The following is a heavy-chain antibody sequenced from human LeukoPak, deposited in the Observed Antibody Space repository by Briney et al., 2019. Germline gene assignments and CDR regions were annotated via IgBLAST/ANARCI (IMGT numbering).Heavy chain of an antibody. CDR3: TTELRYFDWLFPTLDY. J-gene: IGHJ4*02. V-gene: IGHV3-15*01. Sequence: GGSLRLSCAASGFTFSNAWMSWFRQDPGKGLEWVGRIKSKTDGGTSDYAAPVKGRFTISRDDSKNTLNLQMNSLKTEDTAVYYCTTELRYFDWLFPTLDYWGQGTLVTVSS. CDR1: GFTFSNAW. D-gene: IGHD3-9*01. CDR2: IKSKTDGGTS.